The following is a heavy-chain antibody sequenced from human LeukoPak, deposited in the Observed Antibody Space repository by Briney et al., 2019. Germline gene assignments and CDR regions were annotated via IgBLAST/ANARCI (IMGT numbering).Heavy chain of an antibody. D-gene: IGHD6-19*01. V-gene: IGHV1-2*04. CDR3: ARDRSSGWYEAFDP. Sequence: ASVKVSCKASGYTFTGYYMHWVRQAPGQGLEWMGRINPNSGGTNYAQKFQGWVTMTRDTSISTAYMELSRLRSDDTAVYYCARDRSSGWYEAFDPWGQGTLVTVSS. J-gene: IGHJ5*02. CDR2: INPNSGGT. CDR1: GYTFTGYY.